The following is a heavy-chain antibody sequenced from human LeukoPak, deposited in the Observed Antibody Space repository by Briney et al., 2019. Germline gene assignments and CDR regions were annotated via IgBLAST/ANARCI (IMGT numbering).Heavy chain of an antibody. D-gene: IGHD2-15*01. J-gene: IGHJ6*03. CDR3: AKNGDRGAYCTGGTCYPYFYYYMDV. CDR1: GITFSSYG. Sequence: GGSLRLSCAASGITFSSYGMSWVRQAPGKGLEWVSSISSTGGTTYYADSVKGRFTISRDNSKNTLYLQMNSLRAEDTAIYYCAKNGDRGAYCTGGTCYPYFYYYMDVWGKRDHGHHL. V-gene: IGHV3-23*01. CDR2: ISSTGGTT.